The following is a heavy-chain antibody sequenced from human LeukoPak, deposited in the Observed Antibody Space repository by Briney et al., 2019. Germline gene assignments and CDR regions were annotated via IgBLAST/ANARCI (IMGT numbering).Heavy chain of an antibody. V-gene: IGHV3-21*01. Sequence: PGGSLRLSCAASGFTFSSYSMNWVRQAPGKGLEWVSSISSSSSYIYYADSVKGRFTISRDNAKNSLYLQMNSLRAEDTAVYYCARDFVFTYYYDSSAQGWGQGTLVTVSS. CDR3: ARDFVFTYYYDSSAQG. D-gene: IGHD3-22*01. J-gene: IGHJ4*02. CDR1: GFTFSSYS. CDR2: ISSSSSYI.